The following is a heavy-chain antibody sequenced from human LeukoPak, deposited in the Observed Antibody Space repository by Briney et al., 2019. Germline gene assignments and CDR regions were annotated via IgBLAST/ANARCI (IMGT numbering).Heavy chain of an antibody. CDR2: ISAYNGNT. Sequence: GASVKVSCKASGYTFTSYGISWVRQAPGQGLEWMGWISAYNGNTNYAQKLQGRVTMTTDTSTSTAYMELRSLRSDDTAVYYCARDYDIPDYYYYYYMQVWGKGTTVTVSS. J-gene: IGHJ6*03. CDR3: ARDYDIPDYYYYYYMQV. V-gene: IGHV1-18*01. CDR1: GYTFTSYG. D-gene: IGHD3-9*01.